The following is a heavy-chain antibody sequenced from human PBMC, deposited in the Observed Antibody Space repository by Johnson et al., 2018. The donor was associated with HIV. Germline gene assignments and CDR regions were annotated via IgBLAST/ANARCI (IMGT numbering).Heavy chain of an antibody. CDR2: ISSSANTI. Sequence: QVQLVESGGGVVQPGRSLRLSCAASGFIFSDYYMSWIRQAPGKGLEWVSYISSSANTIYYADSVKGRFTISRDNAKNSLYLQMNSLRAEDTAVYYCARACRDGYTCDAFDIWGQGTMVTVSS. CDR3: ARACRDGYTCDAFDI. J-gene: IGHJ3*02. V-gene: IGHV3-11*04. CDR1: GFIFSDYY. D-gene: IGHD5-24*01.